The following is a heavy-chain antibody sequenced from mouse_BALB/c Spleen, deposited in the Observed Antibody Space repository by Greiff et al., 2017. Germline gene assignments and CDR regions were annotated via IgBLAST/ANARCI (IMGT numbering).Heavy chain of an antibody. Sequence: VQLQQSGAELVRPGTSVKVSCKASGYAFTNYLIEWVKQRPGQGLEWIGVINPGSGGTNYNEKFKGKATLTADKSSSTAYMQLSSLTSDDSAVYFCARRRARHLEVYAMDYWGQGTSDSVS. V-gene: IGHV1-54*03. J-gene: IGHJ4*01. CDR3: ARRRARHLEVYAMDY. CDR2: INPGSGGT. CDR1: GYAFTNYL. D-gene: IGHD1-2*01.